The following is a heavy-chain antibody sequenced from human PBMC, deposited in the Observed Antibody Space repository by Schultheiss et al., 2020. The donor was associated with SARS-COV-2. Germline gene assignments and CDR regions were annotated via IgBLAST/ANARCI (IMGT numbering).Heavy chain of an antibody. D-gene: IGHD2-2*01. CDR3: ARDEYQLPDDAFDI. CDR2: IWYDGSNK. V-gene: IGHV3-33*08. J-gene: IGHJ3*02. CDR1: GFTFSSYA. Sequence: GGSLRLSCAASGFTFSSYAMSWVRQAPGKGLEWVAVIWYDGSNKYYADSVKGRFTISRDNAKNSLYLQMNSLRAEDTAVYYCARDEYQLPDDAFDIWGQGTMVTVSS.